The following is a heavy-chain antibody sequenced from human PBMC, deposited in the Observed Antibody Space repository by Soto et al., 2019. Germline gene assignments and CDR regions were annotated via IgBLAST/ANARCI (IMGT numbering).Heavy chain of an antibody. CDR3: TTDYYGSGTYVFRW. D-gene: IGHD3-10*01. CDR2: IKSKTDGGTT. Sequence: EVQLVESGGGLVKPGGSLRLSCAASGFSFSNAWMTSVRQAPGKGLEWVGRIKSKTDGGTTDYAAPVQGTFTISRDDSKNTLYLQMNSLKPADTGVYYCTTDYYGSGTYVFRWWGQGTLVTVSS. J-gene: IGHJ4*02. V-gene: IGHV3-15*01. CDR1: GFSFSNAW.